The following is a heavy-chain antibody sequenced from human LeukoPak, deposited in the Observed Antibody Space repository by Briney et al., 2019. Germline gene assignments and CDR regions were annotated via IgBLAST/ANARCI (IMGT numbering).Heavy chain of an antibody. D-gene: IGHD3-10*01. J-gene: IGHJ6*03. CDR3: ARETQLLWFGELGPHYYYYYYMDV. CDR1: GGSISSSSYY. V-gene: IGHV4-61*02. Sequence: SETLSLTCTVSGGSISSSSYYWSWIRQPAGKGLEWIGRIYTSGSTNYNPSLKSRVTMSVDTSKNQFSLKLSSVTAADTAVYYCARETQLLWFGELGPHYYYYYYMDVWGKGTTVTISS. CDR2: IYTSGST.